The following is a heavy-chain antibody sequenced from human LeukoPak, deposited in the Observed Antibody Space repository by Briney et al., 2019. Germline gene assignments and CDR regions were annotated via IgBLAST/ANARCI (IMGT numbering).Heavy chain of an antibody. J-gene: IGHJ6*03. Sequence: GGSLRLSCAASGFTFSSYAMSWVRQAPGKGLEWVSTISGSGGSTFYADSVKGRFTISRDNAKNTLYLQMNSLRAEDTAVYYCAKAPLVIIKGVYYYMDVWGKGTMVTVSS. D-gene: IGHD3-9*01. CDR2: ISGSGGST. CDR3: AKAPLVIIKGVYYYMDV. V-gene: IGHV3-23*01. CDR1: GFTFSSYA.